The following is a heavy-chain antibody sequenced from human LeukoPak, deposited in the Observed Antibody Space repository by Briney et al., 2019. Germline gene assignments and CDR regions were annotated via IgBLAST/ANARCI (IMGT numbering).Heavy chain of an antibody. CDR2: INHSGST. D-gene: IGHD3-22*01. CDR3: ARTPQNYDSSGYYHY. CDR1: GGSFSGYY. V-gene: IGHV4-34*01. J-gene: IGHJ4*02. Sequence: PSETLSLTCAVYGGSFSGYYWSWIRQPPGKGLEWIGEINHSGSTNYNPSLKSRVTISVDTSKNQFSLKLNSVTAADTAVYYCARTPQNYDSSGYYHYWGQGTLVTVSS.